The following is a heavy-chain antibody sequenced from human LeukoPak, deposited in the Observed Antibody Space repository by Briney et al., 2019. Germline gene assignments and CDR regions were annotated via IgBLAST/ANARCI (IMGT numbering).Heavy chain of an antibody. Sequence: PGGSLRLSCAASGFTFSSYSMNWVRQAPGKGLEWVSPISSSSSYIYYADSVKGRFTISRDNSKNTLYLQMNSLRAEDTAVYYCAKVQYSSGWYEGFDYWGQGTLVTVSS. D-gene: IGHD6-19*01. J-gene: IGHJ4*02. CDR1: GFTFSSYS. CDR3: AKVQYSSGWYEGFDY. CDR2: ISSSSSYI. V-gene: IGHV3-21*04.